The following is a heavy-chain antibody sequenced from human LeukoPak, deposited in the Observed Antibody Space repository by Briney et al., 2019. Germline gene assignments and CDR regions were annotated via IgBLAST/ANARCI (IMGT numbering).Heavy chain of an antibody. CDR2: ISSSSIYI. Sequence: GGSLRLSCAASGFTFSSYYRNWVRQAPGKGLEWVSSISSSSIYIYYADSVKGRFTISRDNAKNSLYLQMNSLRAEDTAVYYCARDRVTPVTTIDYWGQGTLVTVSS. V-gene: IGHV3-21*01. D-gene: IGHD4-17*01. J-gene: IGHJ4*02. CDR3: ARDRVTPVTTIDY. CDR1: GFTFSSYY.